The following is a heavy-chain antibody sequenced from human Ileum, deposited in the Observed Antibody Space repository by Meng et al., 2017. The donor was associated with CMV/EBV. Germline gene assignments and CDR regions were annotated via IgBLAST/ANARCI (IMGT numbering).Heavy chain of an antibody. J-gene: IGHJ4*02. D-gene: IGHD2-2*01. CDR3: AKVGYCDSASCSLDY. CDR2: INTGDGDT. CDR1: GYTFTDWP. Sequence: SGYTFTDWPIHWVRQAPGQRREWMGWINTGDGDTKYSQEFKSRVAIVRDTSATTAYMELRSLRSEDTGVYYCAKVGYCDSASCSLDYWGQGTLVTVSS. V-gene: IGHV1-3*04.